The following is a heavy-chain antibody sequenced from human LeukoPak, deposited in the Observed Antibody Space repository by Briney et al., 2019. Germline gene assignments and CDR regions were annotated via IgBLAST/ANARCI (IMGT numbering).Heavy chain of an antibody. J-gene: IGHJ2*01. V-gene: IGHV4-30-4*01. D-gene: IGHD6-19*01. CDR2: IYHSGSA. CDR1: GGSISSGAYF. Sequence: SETLSLTCNVSGGSISSGAYFWSWIRQPPGKGLQWIGYIYHSGSAYYSPSLRSRFTISVDTSENHSSLKQRSVSATDTAVYYCARAEVTAGTKYFDLWGRGTLVTVSS. CDR3: ARAEVTAGTKYFDL.